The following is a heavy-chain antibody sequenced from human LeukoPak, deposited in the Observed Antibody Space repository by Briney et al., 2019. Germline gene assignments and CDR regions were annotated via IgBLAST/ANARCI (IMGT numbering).Heavy chain of an antibody. J-gene: IGHJ5*02. CDR3: ASLGGGYCSSTSCSPESYNWFDP. CDR1: GYTFTSYY. D-gene: IGHD2-2*01. Sequence: APVKVSCKASGYTFTSYYMHWVRQAPGQGLEWMGIINPSGGSTSYAQKFQGRVTMTRDTSTSTVYMELSSLRSEDTAVYYCASLGGGYCSSTSCSPESYNWFDPWGQGTLVTVSS. V-gene: IGHV1-46*01. CDR2: INPSGGST.